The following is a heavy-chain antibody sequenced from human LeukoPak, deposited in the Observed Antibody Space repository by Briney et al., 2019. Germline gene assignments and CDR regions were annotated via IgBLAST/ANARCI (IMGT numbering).Heavy chain of an antibody. D-gene: IGHD6-6*01. J-gene: IGHJ4*02. Sequence: SETLSLTCTVSGGSISSSSYYWGWIRQPPGKGLEWIGSIYYSGSTYYNPSLKSRVTISVDTSKNQFSLKLSSVTAADTAVYYCAREGFGAARRAFDYWGQGTLVTVSS. CDR1: GGSISSSSYY. CDR3: AREGFGAARRAFDY. V-gene: IGHV4-39*02. CDR2: IYYSGST.